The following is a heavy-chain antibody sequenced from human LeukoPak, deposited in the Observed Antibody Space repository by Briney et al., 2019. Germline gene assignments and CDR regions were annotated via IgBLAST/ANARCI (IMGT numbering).Heavy chain of an antibody. CDR1: GFTFSSYW. CDR3: AKEVDCPSDCLFFHS. CDR2: IKQDGSEK. J-gene: IGHJ4*02. V-gene: IGHV3-7*03. D-gene: IGHD2-21*02. Sequence: GALRLSCAASGFTFSSYWMSWVRQAPGKGLEWVANIKQDGSEKYYVDSVKGRFTISRDNAKNSLYLQMNSLRPEDTALYHCAKEVDCPSDCLFFHSWGQGTLVTVSS.